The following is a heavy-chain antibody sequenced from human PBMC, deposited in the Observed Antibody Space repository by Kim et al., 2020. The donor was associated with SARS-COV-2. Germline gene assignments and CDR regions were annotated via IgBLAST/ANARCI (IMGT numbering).Heavy chain of an antibody. J-gene: IGHJ6*02. CDR3: AKGDYYDSSGPTDGMDV. V-gene: IGHV3-9*01. CDR2: ISWNSGSI. CDR1: GFTFDDYA. Sequence: GGSLRLSCAASGFTFDDYAMHWVRQAPGKGLEWVSGISWNSGSIGYADSVKGRFTISRDNAKNSLYLQMNSLRAEDTALYYCAKGDYYDSSGPTDGMDVWGQGTTVTVSS. D-gene: IGHD3-22*01.